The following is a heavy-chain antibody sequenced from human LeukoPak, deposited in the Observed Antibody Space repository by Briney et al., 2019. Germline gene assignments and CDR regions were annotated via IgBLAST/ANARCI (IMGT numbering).Heavy chain of an antibody. CDR1: GFTFSSYW. Sequence: GGSLRLSCAASGFTFSSYWMNWVRQAPGKGLEWVANIKEDGSEKYYVDSVKGRFTISRDNAKNSLDLQMNSLRAEDTALYYCARVQQYDKFDYWGQGALVTVSS. D-gene: IGHD3-22*01. CDR3: ARVQQYDKFDY. V-gene: IGHV3-7*03. CDR2: IKEDGSEK. J-gene: IGHJ4*02.